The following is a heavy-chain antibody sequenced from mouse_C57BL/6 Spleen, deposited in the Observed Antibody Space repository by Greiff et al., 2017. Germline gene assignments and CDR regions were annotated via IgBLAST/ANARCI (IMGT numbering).Heavy chain of an antibody. V-gene: IGHV14-3*01. D-gene: IGHD2-4*01. CDR1: GFNINNTY. CDR2: IDPANGNT. J-gene: IGHJ3*01. CDR3: ADYDYGAPFAY. Sequence: EVKLQESVAELVRPGASVKLSCTASGFNINNTYMPWVKQRPEQGLEWIGRIDPANGNTKYAPKFQGKATITADTSSNTAYLQLSSLTSEDTAIYYCADYDYGAPFAYWGQGTLVTVSA.